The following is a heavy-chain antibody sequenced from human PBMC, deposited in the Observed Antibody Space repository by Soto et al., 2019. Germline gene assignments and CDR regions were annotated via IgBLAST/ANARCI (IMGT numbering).Heavy chain of an antibody. V-gene: IGHV3-9*01. D-gene: IGHD6-25*01. J-gene: IGHJ4*02. CDR3: AKDKGGTPYYIDS. CDR2: INWNSDKV. CDR1: GFNFGNYA. Sequence: VLLVESGGGLVQPGRSLRLSCAVSGFNFGNYAMHWVRQAPGKGLEWVAAINWNSDKVAYAGSVLGRFTIFRDSAKNSLHLQMNDLTTEDTAXXXCAKDKGGTPYYIDSWGQGILVTVSS.